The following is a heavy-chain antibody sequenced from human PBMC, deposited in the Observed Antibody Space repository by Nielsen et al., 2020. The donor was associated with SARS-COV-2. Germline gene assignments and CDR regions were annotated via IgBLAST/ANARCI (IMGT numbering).Heavy chain of an antibody. V-gene: IGHV3-23*01. CDR3: AKAFRSSDWVRAATDI. J-gene: IGHJ4*02. D-gene: IGHD6-25*01. CDR2: IIGSGGRT. Sequence: GESLKISCAASGFMFSTYAMSWVRQAPGKGLEWVSGIIGSGGRTHYADSVEGRFIISRDNSKNTLYLQMNNLRAEDTAVYYCAKAFRSSDWVRAATDIWGPGTPVTVSA. CDR1: GFMFSTYA.